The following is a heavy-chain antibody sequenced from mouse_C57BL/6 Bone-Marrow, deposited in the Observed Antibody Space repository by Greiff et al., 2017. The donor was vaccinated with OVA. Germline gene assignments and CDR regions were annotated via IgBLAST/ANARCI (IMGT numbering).Heavy chain of an antibody. J-gene: IGHJ4*01. V-gene: IGHV1-26*01. Sequence: EVQLQQSGPELVKPGASVKISCKASGYTFTDYYMNWVKQSHGQSLEWIGDINPNNGGTSYNQKFKGKATLTVDKSSSTAYMELRSLTSEDSAVYYCARWGGTLYAMDYWGQGTSVTVSS. CDR1: GYTFTDYY. CDR2: INPNNGGT. CDR3: ARWGGTLYAMDY. D-gene: IGHD4-1*01.